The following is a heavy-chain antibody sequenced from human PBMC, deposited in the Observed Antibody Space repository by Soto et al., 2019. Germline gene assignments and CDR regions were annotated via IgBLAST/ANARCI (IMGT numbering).Heavy chain of an antibody. CDR3: ARYCSGGSCYASHFDY. CDR2: IFYSGST. V-gene: IGHV4-31*03. Sequence: QVQLQESGPGLVKPSQTLSLTCTVSGGSISSGGSYWSWIRQHPGKGLEWIGYIFYSGSTYYNPSLKSRVTISVDTSKNQFSLKLSSVTAADTAVYYCARYCSGGSCYASHFDYWGQGTLVTVSS. CDR1: GGSISSGGSY. J-gene: IGHJ4*02. D-gene: IGHD2-15*01.